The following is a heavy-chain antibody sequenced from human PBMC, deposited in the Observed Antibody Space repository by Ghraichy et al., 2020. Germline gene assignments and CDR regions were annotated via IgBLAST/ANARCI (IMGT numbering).Heavy chain of an antibody. D-gene: IGHD3-3*01. CDR1: GFTFSSYA. Sequence: GGSLRLSCAASGFTFSSYALSWVRQAPGKGLEGVSTISANGGSTYYADSVKGRFSIARDNSKYTVYLQMNSLRAEDTAVYYCAKSPDYDSWSGLDYWGQGTLVTVSS. CDR2: ISANGGST. CDR3: AKSPDYDSWSGLDY. J-gene: IGHJ4*02. V-gene: IGHV3-23*01.